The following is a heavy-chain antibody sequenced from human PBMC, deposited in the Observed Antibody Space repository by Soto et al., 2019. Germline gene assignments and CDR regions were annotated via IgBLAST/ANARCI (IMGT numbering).Heavy chain of an antibody. CDR1: GFSFSSYN. D-gene: IGHD6-6*01. CDR3: AKDRITSSGGHFDY. Sequence: QVQLVESGGGVVQPGRSLRLSCAASGFSFSSYNMHWVRQAPGKGLEWVALISYDGDNKYYTDSVKGRFTISRDNSKNTLYLQMNSLRAEDTAVYYCAKDRITSSGGHFDYWGQGTLVTVSS. CDR2: ISYDGDNK. V-gene: IGHV3-30*18. J-gene: IGHJ4*02.